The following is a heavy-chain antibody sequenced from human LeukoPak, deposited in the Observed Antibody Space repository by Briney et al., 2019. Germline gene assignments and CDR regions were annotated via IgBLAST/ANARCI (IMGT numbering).Heavy chain of an antibody. V-gene: IGHV3-48*03. D-gene: IGHD1-26*01. Sequence: GGSLRLSCAAFGFTFSSYEMNWVRQAPGKGLEWVSYISSSGSTIYYADSVQGRFTISRDNAKNSLYLQMNSVRAEDTGVYYCARDRVGSKVSFDYWGQGTLVTVSS. CDR3: ARDRVGSKVSFDY. CDR1: GFTFSSYE. J-gene: IGHJ4*02. CDR2: ISSSGSTI.